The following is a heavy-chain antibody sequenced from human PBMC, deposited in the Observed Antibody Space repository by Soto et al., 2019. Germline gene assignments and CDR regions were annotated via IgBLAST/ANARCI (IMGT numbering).Heavy chain of an antibody. D-gene: IGHD5-12*01. CDR2: IYYSGST. CDR1: GGSISSSSYY. J-gene: IGHJ4*02. Sequence: SETLSLTCTVSGGSISSSSYYWGWIRQPPGKGLEWIGSIYYSGSTYYNPSLKSRVTISVDTSKNQFSLKLSSVTAADTAVYYCARLDEWLRYIDYWGQGTLVTVSS. V-gene: IGHV4-39*01. CDR3: ARLDEWLRYIDY.